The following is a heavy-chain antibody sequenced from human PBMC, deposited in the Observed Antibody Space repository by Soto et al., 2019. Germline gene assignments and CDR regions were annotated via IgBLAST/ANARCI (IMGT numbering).Heavy chain of an antibody. CDR3: AIRRRYSGSYSFYY. J-gene: IGHJ4*02. CDR1: GYTFTSYD. V-gene: IGHV1-8*01. Sequence: QVQLVQSGAEVKKPGASVKVSCKASGYTFTSYDINWVRQATGQGLEWMGWMNPNSGNTGYAQKFQGRVTMTRNTSISIAYMELSSLRSEDTAVYYCAIRRRYSGSYSFYYWGQGTLVTVSS. D-gene: IGHD1-26*01. CDR2: MNPNSGNT.